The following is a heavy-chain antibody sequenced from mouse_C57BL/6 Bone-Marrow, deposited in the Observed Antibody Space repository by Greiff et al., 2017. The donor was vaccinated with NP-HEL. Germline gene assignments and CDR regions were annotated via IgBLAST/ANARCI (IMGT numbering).Heavy chain of an antibody. CDR1: GFNIKDDY. V-gene: IGHV14-4*01. Sequence: DVKLVESGAELVRPGASVKLSCTASGFNIKDDYMHWVKQRPEQGLEWIGWIDPENGDTEYASKFQGQATITADTYSNTAYLQLSSLTSEDTAVYYCTTLDYYGSSYPDYWGQGTTLTVSS. CDR3: TTLDYYGSSYPDY. CDR2: IDPENGDT. J-gene: IGHJ2*01. D-gene: IGHD1-1*01.